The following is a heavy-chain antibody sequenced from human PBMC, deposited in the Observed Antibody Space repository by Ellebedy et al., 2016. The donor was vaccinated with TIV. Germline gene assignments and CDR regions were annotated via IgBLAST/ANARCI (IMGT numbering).Heavy chain of an antibody. CDR2: IKQDGSEK. CDR1: GFTFSSYW. D-gene: IGHD3-16*01. CDR3: ARDGGGLDY. Sequence: GGSLRLSCAASGFTFSSYWMTSVRQAPGKGLEWVANIKQDGSEKYYVDSVKGRFTISRDNSKNTLYLQMNSLRAEDTAVYYCARDGGGLDYWGQGTLVTVSS. J-gene: IGHJ4*02. V-gene: IGHV3-7*01.